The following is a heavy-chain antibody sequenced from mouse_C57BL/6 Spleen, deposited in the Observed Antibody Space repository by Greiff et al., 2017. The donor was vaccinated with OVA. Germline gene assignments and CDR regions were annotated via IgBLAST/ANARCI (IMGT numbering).Heavy chain of an antibody. V-gene: IGHV1-15*01. CDR2: IDPETGGT. CDR3: TRSFTTVVAPFAY. Sequence: VQGVESGAELVRPGASVTLSCKASGYTFTDYEMHWVKQTPVHGLEWIGAIDPETGGTAYNQKFKGKAILTADKSSSTAYMELRSLTSEDSAVYYCTRSFTTVVAPFAYWGQGTLVTVSA. D-gene: IGHD1-1*01. J-gene: IGHJ3*01. CDR1: GYTFTDYE.